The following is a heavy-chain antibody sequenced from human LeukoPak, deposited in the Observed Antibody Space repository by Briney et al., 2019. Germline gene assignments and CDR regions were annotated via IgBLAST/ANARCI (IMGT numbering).Heavy chain of an antibody. CDR3: AKLDILTGYSPYV. D-gene: IGHD3-9*01. Sequence: GGSLRLSCTASEFSVINNYMSWVRQAPGKGLEWVSVIYSGGRTNYADSVRGRFSISRDNSKNTMYLQMNSLRVEDTAVYYCAKLDILTGYSPYVWGQGTTVTVSS. CDR1: EFSVINNY. J-gene: IGHJ6*02. CDR2: IYSGGRT. V-gene: IGHV3-66*04.